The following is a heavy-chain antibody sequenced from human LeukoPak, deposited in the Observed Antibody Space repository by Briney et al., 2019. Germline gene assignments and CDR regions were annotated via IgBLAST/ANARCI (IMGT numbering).Heavy chain of an antibody. V-gene: IGHV3-23*01. CDR2: ISGSGGST. CDR1: GFTFSSYA. D-gene: IGHD2-15*01. J-gene: IGHJ6*02. Sequence: GGSLRPSCAASGFTFSSYAMSWVRQAPGKGLEWVSAISGSGGSTYYADSVKGRFTISRDNSKNTLYLQMNSLRAEDTAVYYCAKDPGYCSGGSCYLGRYGMDVWGQGTTVTVSS. CDR3: AKDPGYCSGGSCYLGRYGMDV.